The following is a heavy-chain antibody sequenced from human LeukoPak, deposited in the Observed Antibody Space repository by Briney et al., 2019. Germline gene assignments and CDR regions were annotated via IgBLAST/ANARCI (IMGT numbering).Heavy chain of an antibody. CDR2: ISYDGSNK. Sequence: GGSLRLSCAASGFTFSSYAMHWVRQAPGKGLEWVAVISYDGSNKYYADSVKGRFTISRDNSKNTLYVQMNSLRAEDTAVYYCARENLWRRLVDYWGQGTLVTVSS. V-gene: IGHV3-30-3*01. D-gene: IGHD3-3*01. J-gene: IGHJ4*02. CDR3: ARENLWRRLVDY. CDR1: GFTFSSYA.